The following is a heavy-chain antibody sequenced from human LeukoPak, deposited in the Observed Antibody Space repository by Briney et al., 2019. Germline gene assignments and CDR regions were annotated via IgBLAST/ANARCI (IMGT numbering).Heavy chain of an antibody. CDR3: ARVPYYYDTTGDPKDWYFDL. CDR2: FCSSSSYI. V-gene: IGHV3-21*01. Sequence: GGSLRLSCAASGFTFSNYKLFWVRQAPGEGLGWVSYFCSSSSYIYYTDSVKGRFNISRDNAKNSLYLNINSLRAEDTAVYYCARVPYYYDTTGDPKDWYFDLWGRGTLVTVSS. D-gene: IGHD3-22*01. J-gene: IGHJ2*01. CDR1: GFTFSNYK.